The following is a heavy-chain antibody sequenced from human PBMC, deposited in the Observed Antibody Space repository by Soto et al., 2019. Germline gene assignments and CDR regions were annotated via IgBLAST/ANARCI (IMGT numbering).Heavy chain of an antibody. CDR3: ATLLDGSGSYYNLVLFDP. CDR1: GYTLTELS. CDR2: CDPEDGET. J-gene: IGHJ5*02. V-gene: IGHV1-24*01. D-gene: IGHD3-10*01. Sequence: ASVKVSCKVSGYTLTELSMHWVRQAPGKGLEWMGGCDPEDGETIYAQKFQGRVTMTEETSTDTAYMELSRLRSEDTAVYYCATLLDGSGSYYNLVLFDPWGQGTLVTVSS.